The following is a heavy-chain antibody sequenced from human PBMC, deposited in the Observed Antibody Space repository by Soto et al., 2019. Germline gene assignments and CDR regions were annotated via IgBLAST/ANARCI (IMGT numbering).Heavy chain of an antibody. Sequence: GGALRLSCAASGFPFSSYWVSWGRQAPGKGLEWVANIKQDGSEKYYVDSVKGRFTISRDNAKNSLYLQMNSLRAEDTAVYYCARVGLLRFDLDYWGQGTLVTVSS. CDR2: IKQDGSEK. CDR1: GFPFSSYW. D-gene: IGHD3-9*01. V-gene: IGHV3-7*01. CDR3: ARVGLLRFDLDY. J-gene: IGHJ4*02.